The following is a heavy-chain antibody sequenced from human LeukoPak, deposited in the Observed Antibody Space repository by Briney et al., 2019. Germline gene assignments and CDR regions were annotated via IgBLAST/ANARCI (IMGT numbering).Heavy chain of an antibody. V-gene: IGHV3-53*01. J-gene: IGHJ4*02. CDR1: GLTVGGSY. D-gene: IGHD3-10*01. CDR2: IYRGGDT. CDR3: AKGSF. Sequence: GSLRLSCAASGLTVGGSYMKWVRQAPGKGLEWVSVIYRGGDTYYADSVKGRFTISRDNSKNTLYLQMNNLRAEDTAAYYCAKGSFWGQGTLVTVSS.